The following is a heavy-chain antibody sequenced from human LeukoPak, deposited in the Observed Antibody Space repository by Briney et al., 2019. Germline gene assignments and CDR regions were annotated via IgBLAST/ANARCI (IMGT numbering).Heavy chain of an antibody. V-gene: IGHV4-59*01. CDR2: IYYTGNT. CDR1: GGSISSDR. CDR3: ARELSLYYFDS. J-gene: IGHJ4*02. Sequence: PSETLSLTCGVSGGSISSDRWSWIRQPPGKGLEWIGSIYYTGNTNYSPSLKSRVTISVDTSKFQFSLRLSSVTAADTAVDYCARELSLYYFDSWGQGTLVTVSS.